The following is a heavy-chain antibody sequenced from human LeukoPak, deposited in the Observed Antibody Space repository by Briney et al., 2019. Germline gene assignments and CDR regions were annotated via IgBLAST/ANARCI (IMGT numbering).Heavy chain of an antibody. CDR3: ARRCDTSSYYTYYFDY. Sequence: ASVKVSCKASGYTFTAYYIHWVRQAPGKGLEWMGWINPNSGGTNYAQKFQGRVTMTRDTSISTAYMELSRLRSDDTAVYFCARRCDTSSYYTYYFDYWGQGTLVTVSS. D-gene: IGHD3-22*01. CDR1: GYTFTAYY. CDR2: INPNSGGT. J-gene: IGHJ4*02. V-gene: IGHV1-2*02.